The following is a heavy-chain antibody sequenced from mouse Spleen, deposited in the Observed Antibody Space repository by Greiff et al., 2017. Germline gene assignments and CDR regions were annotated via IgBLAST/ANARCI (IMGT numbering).Heavy chain of an antibody. Sequence: EVHLVESGGGLVKPGGSLKLSCAASGFTFSSYAMSWVRQTPEKRLEWVATISDGGSYTYYPDNVKGRFTISRDNAKNNLYLQLSHLKSEDTAMYYGARGMAHYYGSSPAWFAYWGQGTLVTVSA. V-gene: IGHV5-4*01. CDR2: ISDGGSYT. J-gene: IGHJ3*01. CDR1: GFTFSSYA. D-gene: IGHD1-1*01. CDR3: ARGMAHYYGSSPAWFAY.